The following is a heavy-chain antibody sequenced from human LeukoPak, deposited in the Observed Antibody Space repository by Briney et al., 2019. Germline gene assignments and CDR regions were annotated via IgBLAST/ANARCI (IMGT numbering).Heavy chain of an antibody. CDR2: ISWNSGSI. CDR1: GFTFDDYA. D-gene: IGHD2-2*01. J-gene: IGHJ3*02. Sequence: GGSLRLSCAASGFTFDDYAMHWVRQAPGKGLEWVSGISWNSGSIGYADSVKGRFTISRDNSKNTLYLQMNSLRAEDTAVYYCARASYCSSTSCYRRAFDIWGQGTMVTVSS. V-gene: IGHV3-9*01. CDR3: ARASYCSSTSCYRRAFDI.